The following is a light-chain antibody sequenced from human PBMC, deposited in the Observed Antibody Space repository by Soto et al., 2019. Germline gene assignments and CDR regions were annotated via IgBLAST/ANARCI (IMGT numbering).Light chain of an antibody. J-gene: IGKJ5*01. Sequence: EIVLTQSPGTLSLSPGERATLSCGASQSVSSSYLAWYQQKPGQAPRLLIYGASSRATGIPDRFSGSGSGTDFTLTISRLEPEDFAVYYCQQYNNWPITFGQGTRLEIK. V-gene: IGKV3-20*01. CDR2: GAS. CDR3: QQYNNWPIT. CDR1: QSVSSSY.